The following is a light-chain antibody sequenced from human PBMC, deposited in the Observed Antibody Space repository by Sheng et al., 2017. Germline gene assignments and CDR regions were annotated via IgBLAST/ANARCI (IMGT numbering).Light chain of an antibody. V-gene: IGKV3-20*01. J-gene: IGKJ2*01. CDR2: DAS. CDR3: QQYGSSPPYT. Sequence: EIVMTQSPATLSLSPRERATLSCRASQYINNKLAWYQQKPGQAPRLLIFDASTRAAGVPVRFSGSGSGTDFTLTISRLEPEDFAVYYCQQYGSSPPYTFGQGTKLEIK. CDR1: QYINNK.